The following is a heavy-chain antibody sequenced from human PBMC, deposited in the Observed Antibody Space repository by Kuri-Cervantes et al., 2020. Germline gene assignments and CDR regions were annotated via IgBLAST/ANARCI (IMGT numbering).Heavy chain of an antibody. CDR1: GFTFSGYW. Sequence: GSLRLSCAASGFTFSGYWMTWVRQAPGKGLEWVANIKQDGCEKYYGDSAKGRFTISRDNAKKSVYLQMNSLRVEDTAVYYCARRGPGLDWGQGTLVTVSS. CDR2: IKQDGCEK. J-gene: IGHJ4*02. D-gene: IGHD6-25*01. CDR3: ARRGPGLD. V-gene: IGHV3-7*01.